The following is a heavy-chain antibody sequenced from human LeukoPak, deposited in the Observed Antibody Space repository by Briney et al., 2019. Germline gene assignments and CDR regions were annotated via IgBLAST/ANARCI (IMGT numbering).Heavy chain of an antibody. Sequence: SETLSLTCTVSGGSISSGDYYWSWIRQPPGKGLEWIGYIYYSGGTYYNPSLKSRVTISVDTSKNQFSLKLSSVTAADTAVYYCARWPFYYYDSSGYYWGQGTLVTVSS. D-gene: IGHD3-22*01. V-gene: IGHV4-30-4*01. CDR2: IYYSGGT. J-gene: IGHJ4*02. CDR3: ARWPFYYYDSSGYY. CDR1: GGSISSGDYY.